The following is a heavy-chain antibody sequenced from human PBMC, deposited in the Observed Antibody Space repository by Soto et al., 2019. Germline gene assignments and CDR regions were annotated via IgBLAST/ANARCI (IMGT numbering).Heavy chain of an antibody. D-gene: IGHD1-26*01. V-gene: IGHV1-69*13. J-gene: IGHJ4*02. CDR1: GGSLSNYV. Sequence: VASVKVSCKASGGSLSNYVIKWVRQAPGQGLEWVGGIIPLSGTTNYAQKFQGRVTITADVSTSTAYMELSSLKSEDTAVYYCATEGFSGSYLHNWGQGILVTVSS. CDR3: ATEGFSGSYLHN. CDR2: IIPLSGTT.